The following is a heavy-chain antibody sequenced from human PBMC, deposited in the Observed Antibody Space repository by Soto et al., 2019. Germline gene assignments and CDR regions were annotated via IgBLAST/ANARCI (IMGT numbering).Heavy chain of an antibody. Sequence: QVQLVQSGAEVKKPGSSVKVSCKASGDTLSTYTISWVRQAPEQGLEWMGWIIPVLDMPIYAQKFQGRVTISAEKSTSTVYMELSSLRSDDTAVYYCAPGIAAGTDYWGQGTLVTVSS. CDR1: GDTLSTYT. D-gene: IGHD6-13*01. J-gene: IGHJ4*02. V-gene: IGHV1-69*02. CDR2: IIPVLDMP. CDR3: APGIAAGTDY.